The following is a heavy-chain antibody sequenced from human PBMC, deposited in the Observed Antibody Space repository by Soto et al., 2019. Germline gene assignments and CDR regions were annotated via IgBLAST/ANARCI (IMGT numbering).Heavy chain of an antibody. D-gene: IGHD6-6*01. V-gene: IGHV1-69*06. CDR1: GGTFNSYG. J-gene: IGHJ6*02. CDR3: ARDRYSSSSNYYYGMDV. Sequence: SVKVSCKASGGTFNSYGISWVRQAPGQGPEWMGGIIQIFGTANYAQKFQGRVTITADRSTSTAYMELSSLRSEDTAMYYCARDRYSSSSNYYYGMDVWGQGTTVTVSS. CDR2: IIQIFGTA.